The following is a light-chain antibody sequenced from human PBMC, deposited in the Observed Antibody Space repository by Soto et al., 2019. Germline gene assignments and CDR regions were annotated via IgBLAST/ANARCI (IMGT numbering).Light chain of an antibody. J-gene: IGKJ1*01. CDR2: GAS. V-gene: IGKV3-15*01. CDR3: QQYNNWPPRA. CDR1: HSVSSN. Sequence: EIVVTQSPATLSVSPGERATLSCRASHSVSSNLAWYQQKPGQAPRLLIYGASTRATGIPARFSGSGSGTEFTLTISSLQSEDFAVYYCQQYNNWPPRAFGPGTKVEIK.